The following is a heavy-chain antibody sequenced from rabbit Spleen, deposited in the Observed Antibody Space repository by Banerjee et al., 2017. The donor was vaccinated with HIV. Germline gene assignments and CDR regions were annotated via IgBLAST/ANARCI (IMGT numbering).Heavy chain of an antibody. Sequence: EESGGGLVKPGGTLTLTCKASGFSLFIYWMCWVRQAPGKGPEWIGYIVPIFGVTYYANWVNGRFTISSHNAQNTLYLELNSLTVADTATYFCARDLIGAIGWNFGLWGQGTLVTVS. CDR1: GFSLFIYW. D-gene: IGHD1-1*01. V-gene: IGHV1S7*01. J-gene: IGHJ3*01. CDR2: IVPIFGVT. CDR3: ARDLIGAIGWNFGL.